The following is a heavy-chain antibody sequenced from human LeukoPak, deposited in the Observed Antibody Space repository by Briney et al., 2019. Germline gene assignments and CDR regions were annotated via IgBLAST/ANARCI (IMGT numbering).Heavy chain of an antibody. CDR1: GFTFSSYS. V-gene: IGHV3-48*04. CDR3: ARGTMIWFGELFDY. CDR2: ISSSSTI. Sequence: GALRLSCAASGFTFSSYSMNWVRQAPGKGLEWVSYISSSSTIYYADSVKGRFTISRDNAKNSLYLQMNSLRAEDTAVYYCARGTMIWFGELFDYWGQGTLVTVSS. D-gene: IGHD3-10*01. J-gene: IGHJ4*02.